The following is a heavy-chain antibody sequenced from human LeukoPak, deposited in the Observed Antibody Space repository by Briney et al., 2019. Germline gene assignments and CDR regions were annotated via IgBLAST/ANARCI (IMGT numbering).Heavy chain of an antibody. D-gene: IGHD4-17*01. CDR1: GGSFSGYY. CDR2: INHSGST. CDR3: ARGRGTTVTYYYYYMDV. Sequence: PSETLPLTCAVYGGSFSGYYWSWIRQPPGKGLEWIGEINHSGSTNYSPSLKSRVTISVDTSKNQFSLKLSSVTAADTAVYYCARGRGTTVTYYYYYMDVWGKGTTVTVSS. V-gene: IGHV4-34*01. J-gene: IGHJ6*03.